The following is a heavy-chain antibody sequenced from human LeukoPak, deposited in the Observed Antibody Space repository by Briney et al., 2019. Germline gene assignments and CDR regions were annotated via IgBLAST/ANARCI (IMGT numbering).Heavy chain of an antibody. CDR3: ARSGSSSWYSY. Sequence: GGSLRLSCAASGFTFSSYSMNWVRQAPGKGLEWVSSISSSSSTIYYADSVKGRFTISRDNAKNSLYLQMNSLRAEDTAVYYCARSGSSSWYSYWGQGTLVTVSS. CDR2: ISSSSSTI. V-gene: IGHV3-48*04. CDR1: GFTFSSYS. D-gene: IGHD6-13*01. J-gene: IGHJ4*02.